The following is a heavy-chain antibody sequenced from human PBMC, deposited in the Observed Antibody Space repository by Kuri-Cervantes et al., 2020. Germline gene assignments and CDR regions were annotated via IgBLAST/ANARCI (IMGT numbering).Heavy chain of an antibody. Sequence: ASVKVSCKASGYTFTSYYMHWVRQAPGQGLEWMGWISAYNGNTNYAQKLQGRVTMTTDTSTSTAYMELRSLRSGDTAVYYCARGRTQNWFDPWGQGTLVTVSS. V-gene: IGHV1-18*04. D-gene: IGHD1-7*01. J-gene: IGHJ5*02. CDR2: ISAYNGNT. CDR1: GYTFTSYY. CDR3: ARGRTQNWFDP.